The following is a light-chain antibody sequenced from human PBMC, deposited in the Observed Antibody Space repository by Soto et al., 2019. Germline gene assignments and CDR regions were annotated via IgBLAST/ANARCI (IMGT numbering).Light chain of an antibody. Sequence: DIQMTQSPSSLSASVGDRVTITCRASQNISIFLNWYQQRPGKAPKLLMYGATSFQTGVPSRFSGSGSGTDFTLTISDLQPEDYATYFCQQSFITPPYTFGQGTKL. CDR2: GAT. J-gene: IGKJ2*01. CDR1: QNISIF. V-gene: IGKV1-39*01. CDR3: QQSFITPPYT.